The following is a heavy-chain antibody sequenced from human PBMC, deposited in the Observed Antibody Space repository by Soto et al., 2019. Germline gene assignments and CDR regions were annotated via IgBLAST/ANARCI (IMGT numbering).Heavy chain of an antibody. Sequence: ASVKVSCKASGYTFTSYYMHWVRQAPGQGLEWMGIINPSGGSTSYAQKFQGRVTMTRDTSTSTVYMELSSLRSEDTAVYYCARDLSIVGAIYGMDVWGQGTTVTVSS. CDR3: ARDLSIVGAIYGMDV. J-gene: IGHJ6*02. CDR1: GYTFTSYY. CDR2: INPSGGST. V-gene: IGHV1-46*01. D-gene: IGHD1-26*01.